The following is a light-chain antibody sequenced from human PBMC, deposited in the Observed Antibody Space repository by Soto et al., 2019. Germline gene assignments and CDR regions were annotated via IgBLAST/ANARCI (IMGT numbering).Light chain of an antibody. V-gene: IGKV3D-15*01. CDR2: GAS. J-gene: IGKJ5*01. Sequence: EILLTQSPRTLSLSPGERATLSCRASQSLRSTSLAWYQQKPGQAPRLLISGASTRAADIPDRFSGSGSGTEFTLTISSLQSEDFAVYYCQQYNTWPPITFGQGTRLEIK. CDR3: QQYNTWPPIT. CDR1: QSLRST.